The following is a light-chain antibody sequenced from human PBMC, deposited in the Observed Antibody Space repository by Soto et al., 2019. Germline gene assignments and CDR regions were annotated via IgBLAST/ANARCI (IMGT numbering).Light chain of an antibody. CDR1: QSVSSN. CDR2: GAS. CDR3: QQYHDWVT. J-gene: IGKJ4*02. Sequence: EKVMTQSPGTLSVSPGESATLSCGTSQSVSSNLAWYQQKPGQAPRLLIYGASTRATGIPARFSGSGSGTEFTRTIRYLLPEDSAVYFCQQYHDWVTFGGGTRVEI. V-gene: IGKV3D-15*01.